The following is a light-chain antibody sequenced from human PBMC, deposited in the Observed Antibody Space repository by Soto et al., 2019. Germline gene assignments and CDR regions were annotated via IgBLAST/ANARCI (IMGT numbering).Light chain of an antibody. CDR2: DVS. CDR1: SSDYTY. V-gene: IGLV2-11*01. CDR3: CSYAGNHRWL. Sequence: QSALNQPRSVSGSPGQSVTLSCTGVSSDYTYVSWYQQYPGKAPKLIIYDVSVRPSGVPDRFSGSKTGSSASLTISGVQAEDEADYFCCSYAGNHRWLFGGGTKLTVL. J-gene: IGLJ2*01.